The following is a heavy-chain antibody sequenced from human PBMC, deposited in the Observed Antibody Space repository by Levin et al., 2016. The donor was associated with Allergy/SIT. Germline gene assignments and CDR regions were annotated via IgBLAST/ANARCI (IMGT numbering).Heavy chain of an antibody. Sequence: WIRQPPGKGLEWVSGISGSGGSTYYADSVKGRFTVSRDNSKNTLYLQMNSLRAEDTAIYYCAKQPSDWDFFDYWGQGTLVTVSS. V-gene: IGHV3-23*01. D-gene: IGHD2-21*02. J-gene: IGHJ4*02. CDR2: ISGSGGST. CDR3: AKQPSDWDFFDY.